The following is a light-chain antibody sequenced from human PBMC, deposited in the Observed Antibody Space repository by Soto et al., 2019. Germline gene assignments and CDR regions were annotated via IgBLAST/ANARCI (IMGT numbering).Light chain of an antibody. Sequence: TQSPGTLSLSPGARATLSCRASQTVRNNYLAWYQQKPGQAPRLLIYDASSRATGTPDRFSGGGSGTDVTLTISRLEPEDLAVYYCQQFSSYPLTFGGGTKVDI. V-gene: IGKV3-20*01. CDR3: QQFSSYPLT. J-gene: IGKJ4*01. CDR1: QTVRNNY. CDR2: DAS.